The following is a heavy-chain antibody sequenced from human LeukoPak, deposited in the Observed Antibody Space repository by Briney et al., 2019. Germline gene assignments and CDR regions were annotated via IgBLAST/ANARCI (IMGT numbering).Heavy chain of an antibody. V-gene: IGHV3-48*01. Sequence: EGSLRLSCAASGFTFSNYAMSWVRQAPGKGLQWISYISSSSSTIYYADSVKGRFTISRDNAKNSLYLQMNSLRADDTAVYYCASDPYYFDAWGQGTLVTVFS. J-gene: IGHJ4*02. CDR2: ISSSSSTI. CDR3: ASDPYYFDA. CDR1: GFTFSNYA.